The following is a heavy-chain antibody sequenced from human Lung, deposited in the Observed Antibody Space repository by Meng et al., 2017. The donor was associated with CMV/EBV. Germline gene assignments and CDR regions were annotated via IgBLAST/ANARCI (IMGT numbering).Heavy chain of an antibody. CDR3: ARGRGNQPLFDF. J-gene: IGHJ4*02. CDR2: LIPVLNKA. CDR1: GGSFSTYT. D-gene: IGHD2/OR15-2a*01. Sequence: QVQLVQSGAEVKKPGSSVKGACTTSGGSFSTYTFSWVRQAPGQGLEWMGGLIPVLNKAKSAPRFQDRVTFTADETTTTAYMELSSLTFEDTAVYFCARGRGNQPLFDFWGQGTLVTVSS. V-gene: IGHV1-69*10.